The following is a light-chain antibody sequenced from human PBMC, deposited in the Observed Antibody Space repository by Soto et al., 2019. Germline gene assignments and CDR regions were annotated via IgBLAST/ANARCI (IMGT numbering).Light chain of an antibody. V-gene: IGLV2-14*01. CDR2: QVT. Sequence: QSALTPPASVSGSPGQSITISCTGTASDIGNYNWVSWYQQHPGKAPKVLIYQVTSRPSGVSNRFSGSKSGNTASLTISGLQAEDEAHYYCSSYAAYSTLWVFGGGTKLTVL. CDR3: SSYAAYSTLWV. J-gene: IGLJ3*02. CDR1: ASDIGNYNW.